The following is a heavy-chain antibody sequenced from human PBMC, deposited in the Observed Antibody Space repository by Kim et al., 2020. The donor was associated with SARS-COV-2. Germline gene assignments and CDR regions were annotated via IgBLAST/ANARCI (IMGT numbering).Heavy chain of an antibody. CDR1: GGSISSGGYY. D-gene: IGHD2-8*01. V-gene: IGHV4-31*03. J-gene: IGHJ5*02. CDR2: IYYSGST. Sequence: SETLSLTCTVSGGSISSGGYYWSWIRQHPGKGLEWIGYIYYSGSTYYNPSLKSRVTISVDTSKNQFSLKLSSVTAADTAVYYCARTIVLMVYVDPSPHHNGFDPWGQGTLVTVSS. CDR3: ARTIVLMVYVDPSPHHNGFDP.